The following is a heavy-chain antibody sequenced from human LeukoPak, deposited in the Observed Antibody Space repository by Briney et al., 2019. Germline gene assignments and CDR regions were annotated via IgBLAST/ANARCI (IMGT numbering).Heavy chain of an antibody. Sequence: GGPLRLSCAASGFNFNNYALTWVRQAPGKGLEWVSAISVNGSKTYYAQSVKGRFTISRDNSKNTVYLQMNSLRGEDTAVYYCGKDWKVESWGQGTLVTVSS. CDR1: GFNFNNYA. CDR2: ISVNGSKT. D-gene: IGHD1-1*01. CDR3: GKDWKVES. V-gene: IGHV3-23*01. J-gene: IGHJ4*02.